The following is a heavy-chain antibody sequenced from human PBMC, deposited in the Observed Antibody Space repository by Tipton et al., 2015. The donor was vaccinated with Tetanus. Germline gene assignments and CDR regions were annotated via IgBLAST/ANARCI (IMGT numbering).Heavy chain of an antibody. CDR1: GHIFNNYW. CDR2: IYPGDSDT. CDR3: ARAHCTDGVCNFGF. J-gene: IGHJ4*02. V-gene: IGHV5-51*01. Sequence: VQLVQSGGEVKKPGESLKISCKGSGHIFNNYWIGWVRQKPGKGLEWMGIIYPGDSDTRYSPSFQGQVTISVDKSINTAYLQWSSLKASDTSMFYCARAHCTDGVCNFGFWGQGALVTVAS. D-gene: IGHD2-8*01.